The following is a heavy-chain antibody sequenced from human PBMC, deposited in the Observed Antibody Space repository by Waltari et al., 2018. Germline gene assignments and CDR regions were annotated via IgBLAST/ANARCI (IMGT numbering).Heavy chain of an antibody. Sequence: QLQLQESGPGLVQPSGTLSLTCAVSGDSASNPYLWNWVRHPPGKGLEWIGQVHGSTGRTNYNPSLASRVTVSLDTYNNQFSRKLTYATAADTAVYYCARDRGRGLYLDTWGPGTLVTVSP. CDR3: ARDRGRGLYLDT. D-gene: IGHD2-15*01. CDR2: VHGSTGRT. V-gene: IGHV4-4*02. CDR1: GDSASNPYL. J-gene: IGHJ4*02.